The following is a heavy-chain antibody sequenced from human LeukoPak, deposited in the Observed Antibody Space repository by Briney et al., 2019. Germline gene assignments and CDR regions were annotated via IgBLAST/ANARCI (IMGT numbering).Heavy chain of an antibody. D-gene: IGHD3-16*01. Sequence: ASVKVSCKASGYTFTGYYMHWVRQAPGQGLEWMGWINPNSGGTNYAQKFQGRVTMTRDTSISTAYMELSRLRSDDTAVYYCARDLVQREGEVWFDPWGQGTLVTVSS. V-gene: IGHV1-2*02. J-gene: IGHJ5*02. CDR1: GYTFTGYY. CDR3: ARDLVQREGEVWFDP. CDR2: INPNSGGT.